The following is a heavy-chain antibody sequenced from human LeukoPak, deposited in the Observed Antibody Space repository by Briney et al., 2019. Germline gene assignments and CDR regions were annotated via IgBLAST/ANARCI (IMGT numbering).Heavy chain of an antibody. V-gene: IGHV3-7*01. CDR3: ATTTVSDLGRWTIFNY. D-gene: IGHD4-11*01. CDR1: GFIFKNYW. J-gene: IGHJ4*02. CDR2: IQPGGSES. Sequence: GGSLRVPCAASGFIFKNYWMSWVRQAPGKGLEWVANIQPGGSESYYVDSVKGRFTISRDNADKSLYLQMNSLRDEDTAVYYCATTTVSDLGRWTIFNYWGQGTLVTVSP.